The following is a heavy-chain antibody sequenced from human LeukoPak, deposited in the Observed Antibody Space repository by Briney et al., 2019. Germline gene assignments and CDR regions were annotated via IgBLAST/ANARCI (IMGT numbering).Heavy chain of an antibody. CDR2: IKSKTDGGTT. Sequence: GGSLRLSCAASGFTFSNDWMSWVRQAPGKGLEWVGHIKSKTDGGTTDYAAPVKGRFTISRDDSNNTLYLQMNSLKAEDTAVYYCSTDLFPRGYWGQGTLVTVSS. D-gene: IGHD3-10*01. J-gene: IGHJ4*02. CDR1: GFTFSNDW. V-gene: IGHV3-15*01. CDR3: STDLFPRGY.